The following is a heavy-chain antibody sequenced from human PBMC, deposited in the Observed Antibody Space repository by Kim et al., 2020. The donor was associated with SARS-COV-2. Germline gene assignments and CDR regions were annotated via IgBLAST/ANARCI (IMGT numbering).Heavy chain of an antibody. CDR3: ARRGKMCSGGSCYLRSADYYYYYYGMDV. CDR1: GYSFTSYW. Sequence: GESLKISCKGSGYSFTSYWIGWVRQMPGKGLEWMGIIYPGDSDTRYSPSFQGQVTISADKSISTAYLQWSSLKASDTAMYYCARRGKMCSGGSCYLRSADYYYYYYGMDVWGQGTTVTVSS. J-gene: IGHJ6*02. CDR2: IYPGDSDT. V-gene: IGHV5-51*01. D-gene: IGHD2-15*01.